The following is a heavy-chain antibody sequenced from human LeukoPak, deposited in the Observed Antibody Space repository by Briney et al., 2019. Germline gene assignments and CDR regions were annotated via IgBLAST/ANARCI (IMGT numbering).Heavy chain of an antibody. CDR2: INPNSGGT. Sequence: ASVKVSCKASGYTFTGYYMHWVRQAPGQGLEWMGWINPNSGGTNFAQNFQGRVTMTRDTSISTAYMELSRLRSDDTAVYYCARALYYDSSGVRWGQGTLVTVSS. D-gene: IGHD3-22*01. CDR3: ARALYYDSSGVR. V-gene: IGHV1-2*02. J-gene: IGHJ4*02. CDR1: GYTFTGYY.